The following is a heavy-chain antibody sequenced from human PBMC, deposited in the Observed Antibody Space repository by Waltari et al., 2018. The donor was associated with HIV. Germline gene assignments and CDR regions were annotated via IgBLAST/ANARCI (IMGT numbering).Heavy chain of an antibody. V-gene: IGHV4-39*01. CDR1: GGSISSSSYY. Sequence: QLQLQESGPGLVKPSETLSLTCTVSGGSISSSSYYWGWIRQPPGKGLEWIGSIYYSGSTYYNPSRKSRGTISVDTSKNQFSLKLSSVTAADTAVYYCARVQTGVDTAMVNRYFDLWGRGTLVTVSS. D-gene: IGHD5-18*01. CDR3: ARVQTGVDTAMVNRYFDL. J-gene: IGHJ2*01. CDR2: IYYSGST.